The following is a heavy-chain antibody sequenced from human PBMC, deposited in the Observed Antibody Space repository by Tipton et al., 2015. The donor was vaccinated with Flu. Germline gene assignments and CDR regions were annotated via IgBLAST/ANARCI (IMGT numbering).Heavy chain of an antibody. CDR2: INPNSGGT. J-gene: IGHJ5*02. V-gene: IGHV1-2*02. Sequence: QLVQSGAEVKKPGASVKVSCKASGYTLTGYYMHWGRQAPGQGHEWMGWINPNSGGTNSAQTFQGRVTMNRATSINTAYMGMTTLTSDDTAVYYCATVKTTVYLATASGGFYTWGQGTLVSVAS. CDR1: GYTLTGYY. D-gene: IGHD4-17*01. CDR3: ATVKTTVYLATASGGFYT.